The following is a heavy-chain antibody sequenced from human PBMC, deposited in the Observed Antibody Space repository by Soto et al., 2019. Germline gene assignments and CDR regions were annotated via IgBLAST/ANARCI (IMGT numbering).Heavy chain of an antibody. CDR3: GRNGIAAAAFDI. CDR2: IRSKAYGGST. D-gene: IGHD6-13*01. CDR1: GFTFGDYA. Sequence: GGSLRLSCTASGFTFGDYAMSWVRQAPGKGLEWVGFIRSKAYGGSTEYAASVKGSFTISRDDSKIIAYLHMNSLKTEDKAVYYCGRNGIAAAAFDIWGQGTMVTVSS. V-gene: IGHV3-49*04. J-gene: IGHJ3*02.